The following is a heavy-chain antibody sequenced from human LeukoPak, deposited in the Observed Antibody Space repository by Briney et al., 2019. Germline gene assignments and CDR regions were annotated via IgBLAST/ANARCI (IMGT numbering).Heavy chain of an antibody. CDR3: ARPLENYYDSSGYPL. J-gene: IGHJ4*02. Sequence: GGSLRLSCAASGFTFSSYSLNWVRQAPGKGLEWVSSISSSSSYIYYADSVKDRFTISRDNAKNSLYLQMNSLRAEDTAVYYCARPLENYYDSSGYPLWGQGTLVTVSS. D-gene: IGHD3-22*01. CDR2: ISSSSSYI. V-gene: IGHV3-21*01. CDR1: GFTFSSYS.